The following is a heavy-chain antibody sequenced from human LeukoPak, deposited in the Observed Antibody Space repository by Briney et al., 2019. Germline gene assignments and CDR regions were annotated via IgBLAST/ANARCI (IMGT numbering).Heavy chain of an antibody. D-gene: IGHD3-10*01. CDR1: GGSFSGYY. CDR3: ARHPRWFGSFDY. CDR2: INHSGST. V-gene: IGHV4-34*01. J-gene: IGHJ4*02. Sequence: SETLSLTCAVYGGSFSGYYWSWIRQPPGKGLEWIGEINHSGSTNYNPSLKSRVTISVDTPKNQFSLKLSSVTAADTAVYYCARHPRWFGSFDYWGQGTLVTVSS.